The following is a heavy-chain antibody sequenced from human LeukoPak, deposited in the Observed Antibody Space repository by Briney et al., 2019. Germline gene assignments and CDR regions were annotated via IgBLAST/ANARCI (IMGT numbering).Heavy chain of an antibody. Sequence: ASVKVSCKASGYTFTGYYMHWVRQAPGQGLEWMGWINPNSGGTNYAQKFQGRVTMTRDTSISTAYMELSRLRSDDTAAYYCARWVGATLYYFDYWGQGTLVTVSS. V-gene: IGHV1-2*02. J-gene: IGHJ4*02. D-gene: IGHD1-26*01. CDR3: ARWVGATLYYFDY. CDR2: INPNSGGT. CDR1: GYTFTGYY.